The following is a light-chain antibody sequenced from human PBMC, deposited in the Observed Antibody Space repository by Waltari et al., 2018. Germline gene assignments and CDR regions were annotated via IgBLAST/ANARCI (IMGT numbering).Light chain of an antibody. CDR2: YDN. Sequence: QSVLTPPPSVSEAPRPWVTISCSGSNSNIGNNAFHLYQKLPGKAPKLLIYYDNLLSPGVSDRFSGSKSDTSASLAISGLQSEDEADYYCEAWDDTLNGVVFGGGTKLTVL. J-gene: IGLJ3*02. V-gene: IGLV1-36*01. CDR3: EAWDDTLNGVV. CDR1: NSNIGNNA.